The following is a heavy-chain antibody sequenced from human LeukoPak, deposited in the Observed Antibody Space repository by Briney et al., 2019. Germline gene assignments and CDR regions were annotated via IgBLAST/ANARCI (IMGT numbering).Heavy chain of an antibody. J-gene: IGHJ4*02. D-gene: IGHD6-19*01. CDR3: ARDRYSSI. V-gene: IGHV3-7*01. CDR2: IKQDGSEK. CDR1: GFTVGTYW. Sequence: GPCLTPSRPASGFTVGTYWMTCARQLPGKGLEWVAKIKQDGSEKYDVDSVKGRFTISRDNAKDSLYLQMNSLRAEDTAVYYCARDRYSSIWGQGTLVTVSS.